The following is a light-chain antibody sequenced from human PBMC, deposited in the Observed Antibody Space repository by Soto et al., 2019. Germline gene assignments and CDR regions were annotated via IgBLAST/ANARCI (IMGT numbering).Light chain of an antibody. CDR1: SSDVGAHDF. CDR3: NSYTLSKTVI. J-gene: IGLJ2*01. CDR2: EVT. Sequence: QSVLTQPASVSGSPGQSITISCSGTSSDVGAHDFVSWYQHHPDKAPKVIIFEVTKRPSGVSDRFSGSKTGNTASLTISGLQAEDETDYYCNSYTLSKTVIFGGGTKVTVL. V-gene: IGLV2-14*01.